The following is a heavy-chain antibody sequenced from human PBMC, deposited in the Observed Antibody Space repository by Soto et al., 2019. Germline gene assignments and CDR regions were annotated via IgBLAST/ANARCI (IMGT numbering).Heavy chain of an antibody. CDR1: GFTFSSYA. D-gene: IGHD3-10*01. CDR3: AKRITTVRGTHFDC. CDR2: IGGSGGSA. V-gene: IGHV3-23*01. Sequence: EVQLLESGGGLVQPGGSLRLSCATSGFTFSSYAMSWVRQAPGKGLEWVSAIGGSGGSAYYADSVKGRFTISRDNSKNTLYLQMNSLRAEDTAVYYCAKRITTVRGTHFDCWGQGSLVTV. J-gene: IGHJ4*02.